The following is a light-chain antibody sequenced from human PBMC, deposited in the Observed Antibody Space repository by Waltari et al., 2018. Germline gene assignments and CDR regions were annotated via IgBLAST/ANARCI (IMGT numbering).Light chain of an antibody. CDR2: RVS. CDR3: MHDIHGPWT. Sequence: VVMTQSPPPLPVTLGQPASISCRSSPSLVHSNGNTYLNWLQQKPGQSPRRLFYRVSKRDSGGPDRFSGRGSGADFTLKISRVEAEDVGIYYCMHDIHGPWTFGQGTRVVSK. V-gene: IGKV2-30*02. J-gene: IGKJ1*01. CDR1: PSLVHSNGNTY.